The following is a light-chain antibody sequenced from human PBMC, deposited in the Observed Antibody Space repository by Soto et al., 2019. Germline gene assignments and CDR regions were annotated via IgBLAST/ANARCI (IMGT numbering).Light chain of an antibody. CDR3: CAYAGSGTVV. CDR2: EAT. V-gene: IGLV2-23*01. Sequence: QSALTQPASVSGSPEQSITISCAGTSSDIGSYNLVSCYQQHPGKAPKVMIYEATKRPSGVSNRFSGSKSGNTASLTISGLQAADEADDYSCAYAGSGTVVFGGGTKLTVL. J-gene: IGLJ3*02. CDR1: SSDIGSYNL.